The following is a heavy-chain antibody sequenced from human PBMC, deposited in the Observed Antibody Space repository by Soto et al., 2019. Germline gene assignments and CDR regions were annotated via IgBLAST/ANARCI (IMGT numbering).Heavy chain of an antibody. V-gene: IGHV1-69*13. CDR3: ARGMGPNDAFDF. J-gene: IGHJ3*01. Sequence: GASVKVSCKASGDSFGNYPISWVRQAPGQGLEWMGGIIPIFKTTYYAQKFQDRVTITADESTSTAYMELGSLTSEDTAVYYCARGMGPNDAFDFSDQGTKVTVSS. CDR1: GDSFGNYP. CDR2: IIPIFKTT.